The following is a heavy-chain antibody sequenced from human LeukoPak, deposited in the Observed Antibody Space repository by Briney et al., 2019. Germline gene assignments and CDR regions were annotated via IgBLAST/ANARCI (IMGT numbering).Heavy chain of an antibody. V-gene: IGHV4-39*01. CDR1: GGSISSSSYY. J-gene: IGHJ4*02. CDR2: IYYSGST. D-gene: IGHD3-9*01. CDR3: ARLRYFDRLLGDGDY. Sequence: SETLSLTCTVSGGSISSSSYYWGWIRQPPGKGLEWIGSIYYSGSTYYNPSLKSRVTISVDTSKNQFSLKLSSVTAADTAVYYCARLRYFDRLLGDGDYWGQGTLVTVSS.